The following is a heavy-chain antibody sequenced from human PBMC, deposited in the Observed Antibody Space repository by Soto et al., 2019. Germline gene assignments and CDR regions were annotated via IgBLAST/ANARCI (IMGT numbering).Heavy chain of an antibody. V-gene: IGHV6-1*01. CDR1: GDSVSSNSAA. J-gene: IGHJ3*02. Sequence: SQTLSLTCAISGDSVSSNSAAWNWIRQSPSRGLEWLGRTYYRSKWSNDYALSVEGRITINPDTSKNQFPLQLNSLTPEDTAVYYCARGYAFDIWGQGTMVTVSS. CDR3: ARGYAFDI. CDR2: TYYRSKWSN.